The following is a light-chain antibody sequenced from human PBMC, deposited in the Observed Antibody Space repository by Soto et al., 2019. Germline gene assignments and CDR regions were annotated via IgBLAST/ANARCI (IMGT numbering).Light chain of an antibody. Sequence: EIVLTQSPGTPSLSQGDRPTLSCKASQSVADNYLAWYQQKPGQAPRLLIYDASNRATGIPARFSGSGSGTDFTLTISSLEPEDFAVYYCQQRSSWPPITFGQGRRLEIK. CDR3: QQRSSWPPIT. CDR2: DAS. V-gene: IGKV3-11*01. CDR1: QSVADNY. J-gene: IGKJ5*01.